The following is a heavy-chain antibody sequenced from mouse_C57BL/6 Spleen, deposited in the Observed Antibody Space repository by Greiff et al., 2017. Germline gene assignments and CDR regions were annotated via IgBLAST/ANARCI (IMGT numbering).Heavy chain of an antibody. J-gene: IGHJ4*01. CDR2: IYPGSGST. V-gene: IGHV1-55*01. CDR3: ARTGYSNSAMDY. Sequence: QVQLQQSGAELVKPGASVKMSCKASGYTFTSYWITWVKQRPGQGLEWIGDIYPGSGSTNYNEEFKSKATLTVDTSSSTAYMQLSSLTSEDSAVYYCARTGYSNSAMDYWGQGTSVTVSS. CDR1: GYTFTSYW. D-gene: IGHD2-5*01.